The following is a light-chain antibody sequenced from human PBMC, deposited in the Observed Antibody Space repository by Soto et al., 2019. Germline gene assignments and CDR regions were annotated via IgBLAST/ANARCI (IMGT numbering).Light chain of an antibody. V-gene: IGKV1-6*01. CDR1: QGIRND. CDR3: QQSYNTLA. CDR2: AAS. Sequence: AIQLTQSPSSLSASVGDRVTINCRASQGIRNDLGWYQQKPGKAPKLLIYAASSLQSGFPSRFSGSASGTDFTLTISSLQPEDFATYYCQQSYNTLAFGPGSKVAIK. J-gene: IGKJ3*01.